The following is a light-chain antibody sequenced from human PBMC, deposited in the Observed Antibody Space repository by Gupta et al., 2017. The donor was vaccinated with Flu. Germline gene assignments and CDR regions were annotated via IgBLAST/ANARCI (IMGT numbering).Light chain of an antibody. V-gene: IGLV3-19*01. Sequence: QTVRTTCRGASLRDCYESCYQQKPEQAPDLVLYDKNIRRSGVPAHFSGSSSGTTASFTITGAQAEEEADYYCDSRDTTDNNKAVFGGGTKLTVL. CDR3: DSRDTTDNNKAV. J-gene: IGLJ2*01. CDR2: DKN. CDR1: SLRDCY.